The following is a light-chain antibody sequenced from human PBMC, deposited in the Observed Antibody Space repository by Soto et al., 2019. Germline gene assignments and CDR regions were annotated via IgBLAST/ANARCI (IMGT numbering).Light chain of an antibody. CDR3: QHSYSTPLA. CDR1: QSISSY. V-gene: IGKV1-39*01. CDR2: AAS. J-gene: IGKJ1*01. Sequence: DIPMTQSPSSLSASVGDRVTITCRASQSISSYLNWFQQKPGKAPKLLIYAASSLQSGVPSRFSGSGSGTDFTLTISSLQPEDIATYYCQHSYSTPLAFGQGTKVEIK.